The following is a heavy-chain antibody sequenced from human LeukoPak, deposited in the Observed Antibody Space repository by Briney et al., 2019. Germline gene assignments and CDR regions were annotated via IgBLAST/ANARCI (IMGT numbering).Heavy chain of an antibody. V-gene: IGHV1-24*01. CDR2: FDPEDGET. CDR1: GYTLTELS. D-gene: IGHD3-16*02. J-gene: IGHJ5*02. Sequence: GASVKVSCKVSGYTLTELSMHWVRQAPGKGLEWMGGFDPEDGETIYAQKFQGRVTMTEDTSTDTAYMELSSLRSEDTAVYYCATGLWGSYLRNWFDPWGQGTLVTVSS. CDR3: ATGLWGSYLRNWFDP.